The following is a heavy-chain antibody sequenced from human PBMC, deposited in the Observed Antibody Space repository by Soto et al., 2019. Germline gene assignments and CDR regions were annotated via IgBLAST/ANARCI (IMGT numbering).Heavy chain of an antibody. V-gene: IGHV1-46*03. CDR2: INPSGGST. D-gene: IGHD4-17*01. Sequence: SCKASGYTFTSYYMHWVRQAPGQGLEWMGIINPSGGSTSYAQKFQGRVTMTRDTSTSTVYMELSSLRSEDTAVYYCAREGLRKKNYYYYGMDVWGQGTTVTVSS. J-gene: IGHJ6*02. CDR1: GYTFTSYY. CDR3: AREGLRKKNYYYYGMDV.